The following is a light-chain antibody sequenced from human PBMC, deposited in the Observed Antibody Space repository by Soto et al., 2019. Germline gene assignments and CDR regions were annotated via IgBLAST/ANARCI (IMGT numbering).Light chain of an antibody. CDR1: NSNIGAGYD. V-gene: IGLV1-40*01. CDR3: QSYDSGQSGHVL. J-gene: IGLJ3*02. CDR2: GNS. Sequence: QSVLTQPPSVSGAPGQRVTISCTGNNSNIGAGYDVLWYQQLPGTAPRLLIYGNSNRPSGVPDRFAGSKSGTSASVVITGLQADDEADYDCQSYDSGQSGHVLFGGGTKLTVL.